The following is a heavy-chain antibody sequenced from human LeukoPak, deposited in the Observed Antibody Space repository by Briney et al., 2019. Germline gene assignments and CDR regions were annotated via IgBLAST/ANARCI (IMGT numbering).Heavy chain of an antibody. CDR1: GFAFNTYA. J-gene: IGHJ6*03. V-gene: IGHV3-23*01. CDR2: VSGSGGSK. Sequence: GGSLRLSCAASGFAFNTYAMTWVRQAPGKGLEWVPTVSGSGGSKYFVDSVKGRFTISRDNSKNTLYLQMTSLRAEDTAIYYCAGEAGGYVGVTYYYHHYMDAWGKGTTVTVSS. D-gene: IGHD5-12*01. CDR3: AGEAGGYVGVTYYYHHYMDA.